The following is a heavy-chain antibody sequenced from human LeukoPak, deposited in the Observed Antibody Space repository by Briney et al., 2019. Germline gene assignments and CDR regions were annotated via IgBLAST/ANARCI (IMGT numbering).Heavy chain of an antibody. J-gene: IGHJ6*02. V-gene: IGHV3-21*01. CDR1: RFTFSSYS. D-gene: IGHD6-19*01. Sequence: PGGSLRLSCAASRFTFSSYSMNWVRQAPGKGLEWVSSISSSSSYIYYADSVEGRFTISRDNAKNSLYLQMNSLRAEDTAVYYCARDRLEYYYGMDVWGQGTTVTVSS. CDR2: ISSSSSYI. CDR3: ARDRLEYYYGMDV.